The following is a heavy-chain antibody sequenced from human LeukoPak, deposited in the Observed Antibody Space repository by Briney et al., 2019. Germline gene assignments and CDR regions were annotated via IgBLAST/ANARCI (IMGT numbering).Heavy chain of an antibody. CDR1: GFTFSSYS. D-gene: IGHD2-2*01. Sequence: PGGSLRLSCAASGFTFSSYSMNWVRQAPGKGLEWVSYISSSSSTIYYADSVKGRFTISRDNAKNSLYLQMNSLRAEDTAVYYRASGSTGYCSSTSCEDYWGQGTLVTVSS. CDR3: ASGSTGYCSSTSCEDY. V-gene: IGHV3-48*01. CDR2: ISSSSSTI. J-gene: IGHJ4*02.